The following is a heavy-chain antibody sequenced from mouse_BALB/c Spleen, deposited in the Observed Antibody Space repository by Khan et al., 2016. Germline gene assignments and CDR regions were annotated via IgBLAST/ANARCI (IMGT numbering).Heavy chain of an antibody. D-gene: IGHD2-4*01. CDR2: ISYSGST. Sequence: EVQLQESGPGLVKPSQSLSLTCTVTGYSITSDYAWNWIRQFPGNKLEWMGYISYSGSTSYNPSLKSRISITQDTSKNPFSLQLNSVTTEDTATYYCARSPPYDYDGYYYAMDYWGQGTSVTVSS. V-gene: IGHV3-2*02. CDR3: ARSPPYDYDGYYYAMDY. J-gene: IGHJ4*01. CDR1: GYSITSDYA.